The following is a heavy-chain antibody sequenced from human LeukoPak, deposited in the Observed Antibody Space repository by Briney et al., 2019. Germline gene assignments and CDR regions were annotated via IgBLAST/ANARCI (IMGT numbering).Heavy chain of an antibody. D-gene: IGHD5-18*01. CDR3: ARVGYSYAYDAFDI. CDR1: GGSFSGYY. J-gene: IGHJ3*02. CDR2: INHSGST. Sequence: SETLSLTRAVYGGSFSGYYWSWIRQPPGKGLEWIGEINHSGSTNYNPSLKSRVTISVDTSKHQFSLKLSSVTAADTAVYYCARVGYSYAYDAFDIWGQGTMVTVSS. V-gene: IGHV4-34*01.